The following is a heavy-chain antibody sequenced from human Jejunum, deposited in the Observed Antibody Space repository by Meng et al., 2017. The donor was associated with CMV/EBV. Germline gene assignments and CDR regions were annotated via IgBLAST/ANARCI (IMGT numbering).Heavy chain of an antibody. D-gene: IGHD1-26*01. V-gene: IGHV3-66*02. CDR1: VFAFNTPD. CDR2: LYSGGTT. Sequence: SVFAFNTPDMSWLRKPPGKGLHWFSILYSGGTTSYASSVRGRFIFSRDSSKNTVFLQMNSLRPDDTAVYYCARQYSGRYGDAFDIWGQGVLVTVSS. J-gene: IGHJ3*02. CDR3: ARQYSGRYGDAFDI.